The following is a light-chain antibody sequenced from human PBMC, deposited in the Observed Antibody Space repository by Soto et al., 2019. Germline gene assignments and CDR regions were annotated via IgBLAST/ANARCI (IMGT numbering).Light chain of an antibody. Sequence: PGERATLSCRASHSVSSTYLAWYQQKPGQAPRLLIYGASSRATGIPDRFSGSGSGTDFTLTISRLEPEDFAVYYCQQYGSSPPYTFGQGTKLEIK. CDR1: HSVSSTY. J-gene: IGKJ2*01. CDR2: GAS. CDR3: QQYGSSPPYT. V-gene: IGKV3-20*01.